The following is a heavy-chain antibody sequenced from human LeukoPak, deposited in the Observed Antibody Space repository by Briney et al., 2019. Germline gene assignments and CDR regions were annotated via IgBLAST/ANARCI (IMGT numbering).Heavy chain of an antibody. J-gene: IGHJ5*02. CDR1: GFTFSSYG. CDR2: ISGSGGST. CDR3: AITGGGSSNWFDP. V-gene: IGHV3-23*01. Sequence: GGSLRLSCAASGFTFSSYGMSWVRQAPGKGLEWVSAISGSGGSTYYADSVKGRFTISRDNAKNSLYLQMNSLRAEDTAVYYCAITGGGSSNWFDPWGQGTLVTVSS. D-gene: IGHD2-15*01.